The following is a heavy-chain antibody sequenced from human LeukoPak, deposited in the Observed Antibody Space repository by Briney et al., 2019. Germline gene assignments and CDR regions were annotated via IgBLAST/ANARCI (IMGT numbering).Heavy chain of an antibody. CDR3: ARDSTVTFAFDI. CDR1: GGSISNYY. Sequence: SETLSLTCTVSGGSISNYYWSWFRQSPGKGLEWIGYIYYSGSTNYNPSLKSRVTISVDTSKNQFSLRLSSVTAADTAVYYCARDSTVTFAFDIWGQGTMVTVSS. CDR2: IYYSGST. J-gene: IGHJ3*02. D-gene: IGHD4-17*01. V-gene: IGHV4-59*01.